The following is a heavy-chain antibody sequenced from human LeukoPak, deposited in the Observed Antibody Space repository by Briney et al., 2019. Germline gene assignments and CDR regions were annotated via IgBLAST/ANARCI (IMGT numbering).Heavy chain of an antibody. J-gene: IGHJ4*02. CDR1: GFTFSAHY. CDR3: ARGTYPTY. D-gene: IGHD1-7*01. V-gene: IGHV3-11*05. CDR2: ISDTRSST. Sequence: GGSLRLPCAAAGFTFSAHYMSWIRQAPGKGLEWISYISDTRSSTDYAESVKGRFTISTDNAKNTLYLQMNSLRAEDTAVYYCARGTYPTYWGQGTLVTVSS.